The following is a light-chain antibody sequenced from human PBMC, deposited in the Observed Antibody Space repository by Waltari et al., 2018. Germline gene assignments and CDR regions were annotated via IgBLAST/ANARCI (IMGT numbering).Light chain of an antibody. CDR2: NYE. Sequence: QSVLTQPPSASGAPGQRVTITCSIGSSNIGSNTVNWYQQFPGTAPKLLMFNYEQRASGVPGRFSGSRSVTSASLAISGLQSEDEATYYWAAWDDTLKGLFGGGTTLTVL. J-gene: IGLJ3*02. V-gene: IGLV1-44*01. CDR1: SSNIGSNT. CDR3: AAWDDTLKGL.